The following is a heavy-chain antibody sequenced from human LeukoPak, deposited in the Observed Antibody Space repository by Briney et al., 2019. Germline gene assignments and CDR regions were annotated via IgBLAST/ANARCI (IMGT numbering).Heavy chain of an antibody. V-gene: IGHV4-34*01. CDR3: AREVRRITHSVFDY. D-gene: IGHD3-10*01. Sequence: SETLSLTCAVYGGSFSGYYWSWIRQPPGKGLEWIGEINHSGSTNYNPSLKSRVTISVDTSKNQFSLKLSSVTAADTAVYYCAREVRRITHSVFDYWGQGTLVTVSS. CDR1: GGSFSGYY. J-gene: IGHJ4*02. CDR2: INHSGST.